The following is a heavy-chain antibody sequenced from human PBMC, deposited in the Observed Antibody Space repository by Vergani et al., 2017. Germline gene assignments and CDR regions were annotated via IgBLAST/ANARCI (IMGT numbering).Heavy chain of an antibody. J-gene: IGHJ6*02. D-gene: IGHD2-8*02. Sequence: QVQLVQSGAEVKKPGSSVKVSCKASGYTFTSYGISWVRQAPGQGLEWMGWISAYNGNTNYAQKLQGRVTMTTDTSTSTAYMELRSLRSDDTAVYYCARDTEIHLTSDYYYGMDVWGQGTTVTVSS. CDR3: ARDTEIHLTSDYYYGMDV. CDR2: ISAYNGNT. CDR1: GYTFTSYG. V-gene: IGHV1-18*01.